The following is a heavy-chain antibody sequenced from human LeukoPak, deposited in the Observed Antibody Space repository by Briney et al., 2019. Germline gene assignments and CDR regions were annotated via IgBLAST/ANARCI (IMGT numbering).Heavy chain of an antibody. D-gene: IGHD2-15*01. J-gene: IGHJ5*02. CDR1: GYTFTGYY. CDR2: INPNSGGT. Sequence: GASVKVSCKAAGYTFTGYYMFWVRQAPGQGLEWMGRINPNSGGTNYAQKFQGRVTMTTDTSISTAYMELSRLRSDDTAVYYCARGYCSGGCCYSVENWFDPWGQGTLVTVSS. V-gene: IGHV1-2*06. CDR3: ARGYCSGGCCYSVENWFDP.